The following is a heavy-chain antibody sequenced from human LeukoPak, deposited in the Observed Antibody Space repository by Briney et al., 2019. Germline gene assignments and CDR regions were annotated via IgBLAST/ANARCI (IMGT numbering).Heavy chain of an antibody. CDR1: GGSISSYY. D-gene: IGHD5-24*01. J-gene: IGHJ4*02. CDR2: IYSSGST. CDR3: ARDHADGYNYLGY. V-gene: IGHV4-59*01. Sequence: SETLSLTCTVSGGSISSYYWSWIRQPPGKGLEWIGYIYSSGSTNYNPSLKSRVTISVDTSKNQFSLRLSSVTAADTAVYYCARDHADGYNYLGYWGQGTLVTVSS.